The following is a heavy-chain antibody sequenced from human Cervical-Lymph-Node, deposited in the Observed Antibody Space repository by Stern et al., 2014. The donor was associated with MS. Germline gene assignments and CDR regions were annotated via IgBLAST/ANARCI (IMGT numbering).Heavy chain of an antibody. Sequence: QVTLKESGPTLVKPTQTLTLTCTFSGFSLTTSAVGVGWIRQPPGKALEWLALIYWDADKRYSPSLNSRVIITKYNSKNQVVLTMTNMDPEDTATYYCARTATWGLNYNAMDVWGQGTTVTVSS. CDR1: GFSLTTSAVG. CDR2: IYWDADK. J-gene: IGHJ6*02. CDR3: ARTATWGLNYNAMDV. D-gene: IGHD7-27*01. V-gene: IGHV2-5*02.